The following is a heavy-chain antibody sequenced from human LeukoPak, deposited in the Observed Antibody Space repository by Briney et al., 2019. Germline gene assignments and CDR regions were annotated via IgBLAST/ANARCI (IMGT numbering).Heavy chain of an antibody. V-gene: IGHV1-46*01. CDR3: ARETKGDYYDSSGYYLMVPNWFDP. Sequence: ASVKVSCKASGYTFTSYYMHWVRQAPGQGLEWMGIINPSGGSTSYAQKFQGRVTMTRDTSTSTVYMELSSLRSEDTAVYYCARETKGDYYDSSGYYLMVPNWFDPWGQGTLSPSPQ. CDR2: INPSGGST. CDR1: GYTFTSYY. J-gene: IGHJ5*02. D-gene: IGHD3-22*01.